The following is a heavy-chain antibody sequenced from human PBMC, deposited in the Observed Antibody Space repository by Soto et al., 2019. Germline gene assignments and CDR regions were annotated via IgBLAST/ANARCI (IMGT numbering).Heavy chain of an antibody. CDR1: GFSFNDFG. D-gene: IGHD2-2*01. CDR2: IWYGGKKT. J-gene: IGHJ4*02. V-gene: IGHV3-33*01. CDR3: ARENAPPYFDY. Sequence: QVHLVESGGGVVQPGRSLRLSCAASGFSFNDFGVHWVRQASGKGLEWVAVIWYGGKKTNYVDSVKGRFIISRDISKNMVYLQMNSLRDEDTAVYYCARENAPPYFDYWGQGTLVTVSS.